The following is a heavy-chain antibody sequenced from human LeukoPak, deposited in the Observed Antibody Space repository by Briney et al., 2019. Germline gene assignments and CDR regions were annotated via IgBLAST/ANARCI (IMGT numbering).Heavy chain of an antibody. Sequence: GESLKISCQDSGYRFTSYWIARVRQIPGKGLEWMGIIYPGDSDTRYSPSFQGQVTISVDKSISTAYLQWSSLKASDTAMYYCARSGYADYWGQGTLVTVSS. CDR3: ARSGYADY. V-gene: IGHV5-51*01. CDR1: GYRFTSYW. CDR2: IYPGDSDT. D-gene: IGHD3-22*01. J-gene: IGHJ4*02.